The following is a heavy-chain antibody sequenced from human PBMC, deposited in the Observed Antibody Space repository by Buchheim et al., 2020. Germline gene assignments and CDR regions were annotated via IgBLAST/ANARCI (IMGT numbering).Heavy chain of an antibody. CDR1: GFTFSSYA. V-gene: IGHV3-30-3*01. D-gene: IGHD3-3*01. J-gene: IGHJ6*02. CDR3: ARDRGYDFWSGYLPIYYYYYGMDV. Sequence: QVQLVESGGGVVQPGRSLRLSCAASGFTFSSYAMHWVRQAPGKGLEWVAVISYDGSNKYYADSVKGRFTISIDNSKNTLYLQMNSMRAEDTAVYYCARDRGYDFWSGYLPIYYYYYGMDVWGQGTT. CDR2: ISYDGSNK.